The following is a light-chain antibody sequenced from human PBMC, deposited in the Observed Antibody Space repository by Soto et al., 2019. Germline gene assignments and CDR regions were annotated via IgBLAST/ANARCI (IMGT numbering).Light chain of an antibody. Sequence: QSALTQPASVSGSPGQSITISCTGTSSDVGNYNLVSGYQQHPGKAPKLMIFEVSNRPSGVSNRFSGSKSGNTASLTISGLQAEDEADYYCISYTTSSTSYVFGTGTKLTVL. V-gene: IGLV2-14*02. CDR3: ISYTTSSTSYV. J-gene: IGLJ1*01. CDR1: SSDVGNYNL. CDR2: EVS.